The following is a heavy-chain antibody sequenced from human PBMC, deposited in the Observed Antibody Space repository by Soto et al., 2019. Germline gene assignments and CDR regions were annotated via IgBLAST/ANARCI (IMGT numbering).Heavy chain of an antibody. V-gene: IGHV4-59*08. Sequence: SETLSLTCAVSGGSLITHYWSWIRQPPGKGLEWIGYIYYTGSTNYNPSLKSRITISIDTSKNQFSLKLSSVTAADTAIFYCAGTNNPYYFDYWGQGALVTVSS. J-gene: IGHJ4*02. D-gene: IGHD2-8*01. CDR3: AGTNNPYYFDY. CDR1: GGSLITHY. CDR2: IYYTGST.